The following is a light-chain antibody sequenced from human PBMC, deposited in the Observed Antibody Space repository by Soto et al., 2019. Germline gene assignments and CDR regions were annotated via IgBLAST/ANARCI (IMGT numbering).Light chain of an antibody. CDR2: WAS. J-gene: IGKJ2*01. V-gene: IGKV4-1*01. CDR3: QQYYSTPYT. Sequence: DIVMTQSPDSLAVSLGERATIKCKSSRSVLYSSNTKNYLAWYQHKPGQPPKLLFYWASTRESGVPDRVSGGGSGTDFTLTINSLQPEDVAVYYCQQYYSTPYTFGQGTKLEIK. CDR1: RSVLYSSNTKNY.